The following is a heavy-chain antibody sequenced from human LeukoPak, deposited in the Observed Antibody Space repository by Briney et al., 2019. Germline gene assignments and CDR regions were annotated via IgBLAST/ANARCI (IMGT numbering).Heavy chain of an antibody. D-gene: IGHD5-24*01. V-gene: IGHV3-7*01. CDR3: ARDTDGSLDY. CDR2: IKQDESAK. J-gene: IGHJ4*02. CDR1: GFTFSNSW. Sequence: RGGSLRLSCAASGFTFSNSWMAWVRQAPGQGLEWVANIKQDESAKHYSDSVKGRFTISRDNAKNSLFLQMNGLRAEDSALYYCARDTDGSLDYWGQGTLATVSS.